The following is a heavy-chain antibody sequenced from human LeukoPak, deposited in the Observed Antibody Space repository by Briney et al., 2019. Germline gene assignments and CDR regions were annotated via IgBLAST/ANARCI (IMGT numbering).Heavy chain of an antibody. CDR3: ARFKVGRHFPPAFTVTSSTFGMDV. D-gene: IGHD1-26*01. V-gene: IGHV4-59*01. J-gene: IGHJ6*02. CDR1: GGSINNSY. Sequence: PSETLSLTCSVSGGSINNSYWSWIRQPPGKGLEWIGHTDYSGGTKYNPSLKSRVTVSVDMSTNQVSLKLSSVTAADAAVYYCARFKVGRHFPPAFTVTSSTFGMDVWSHGTTVTVSS. CDR2: TDYSGGT.